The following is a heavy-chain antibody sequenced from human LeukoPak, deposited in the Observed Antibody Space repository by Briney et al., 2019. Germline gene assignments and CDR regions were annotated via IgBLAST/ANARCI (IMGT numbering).Heavy chain of an antibody. D-gene: IGHD3-22*01. CDR2: IYYSGST. J-gene: IGHJ4*02. V-gene: IGHV4-31*03. CDR1: GLSISSGGYY. Sequence: SQPLSLPCTVSGLSISSGGYYWRWLREHPGKGLEWFEYIYYSGSTYYNPSLKSRVTISVDTSKNQLSLKLSSVTAADTAVYYCAREYYDSSGYHYYFDYWGQGTLVPVSS. CDR3: AREYYDSSGYHYYFDY.